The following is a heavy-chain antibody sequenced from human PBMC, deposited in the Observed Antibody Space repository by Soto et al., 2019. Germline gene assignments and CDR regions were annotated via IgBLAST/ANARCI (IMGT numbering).Heavy chain of an antibody. J-gene: IGHJ4*02. D-gene: IGHD6-6*01. CDR1: GFTFSGSA. V-gene: IGHV3-30*04. Sequence: PGGSLRLSCAASGFTFSGSAMHWVRQAPGKGLEWVAVISYDGSNKYYADSVKGRFTISRDNSKNTLYLQMNSLRAEDTAVYYCAKENGIAARIPTLNRYFDYWGQGTLVTVSS. CDR2: ISYDGSNK. CDR3: AKENGIAARIPTLNRYFDY.